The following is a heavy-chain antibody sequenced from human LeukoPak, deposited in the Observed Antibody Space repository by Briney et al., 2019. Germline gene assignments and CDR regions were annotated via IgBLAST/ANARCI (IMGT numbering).Heavy chain of an antibody. CDR3: ARDMASGSYGAFDI. Sequence: ASVKVSCKASGYTFTGYYMHWVRQAPGQGLEWMGWISAYNGNTNYAQKLQGRVTMTTDTSTSTAYMELRSLRSDDTAVYYCARDMASGSYGAFDIWGQGTMVTVSS. CDR1: GYTFTGYY. V-gene: IGHV1-18*04. D-gene: IGHD1-26*01. J-gene: IGHJ3*02. CDR2: ISAYNGNT.